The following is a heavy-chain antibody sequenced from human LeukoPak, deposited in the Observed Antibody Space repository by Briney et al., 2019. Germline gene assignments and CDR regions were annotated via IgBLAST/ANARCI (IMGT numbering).Heavy chain of an antibody. V-gene: IGHV6-1*01. CDR1: GDSVSSNSAA. Sequence: SGPGLVKPSQTLSLTCAISGDSVSSNSAAWNWIRQSPSRRLEWLGRAYYRSKWYNDYAVSVKSRITINPDTSKNQFSLQLNSVTPEDTAVYYCARGRPRLTYYYGSGSYLDYWGQGTLVTVSS. CDR2: AYYRSKWYN. D-gene: IGHD3-10*01. CDR3: ARGRPRLTYYYGSGSYLDY. J-gene: IGHJ4*02.